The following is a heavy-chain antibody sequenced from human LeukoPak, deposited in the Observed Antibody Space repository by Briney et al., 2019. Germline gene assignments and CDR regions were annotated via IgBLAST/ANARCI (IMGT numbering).Heavy chain of an antibody. CDR1: GFTFSSYS. Sequence: PGGSLRLSCAASGFTFSSYSMNWVRQAPGKGLEWVSSISSSSSYIYYADSMKGRFTISRDNAKNTLYLQMNSLRAEDTAVYYCAKGPPSTMIVVVTRPKYFQHWGQGTLVTVSS. D-gene: IGHD3-22*01. V-gene: IGHV3-21*04. CDR2: ISSSSSYI. CDR3: AKGPPSTMIVVVTRPKYFQH. J-gene: IGHJ1*01.